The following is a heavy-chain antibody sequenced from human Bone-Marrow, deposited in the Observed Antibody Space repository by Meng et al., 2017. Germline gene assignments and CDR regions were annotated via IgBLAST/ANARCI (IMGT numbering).Heavy chain of an antibody. J-gene: IGHJ4*02. CDR3: AREAGRDGYATPNFDH. D-gene: IGHD5-24*01. Sequence: QVQLQESGPGLVKPSQTLSLTCAVYGGSFSGYYWSWIRQPPGKGLEWIGEINHSGSTNYNPSLKSRVTISVDTSKNQFSLKLISATAADTAVYYCAREAGRDGYATPNFDHWGQGTLVTVSS. CDR2: INHSGST. V-gene: IGHV4-34*09. CDR1: GGSFSGYY.